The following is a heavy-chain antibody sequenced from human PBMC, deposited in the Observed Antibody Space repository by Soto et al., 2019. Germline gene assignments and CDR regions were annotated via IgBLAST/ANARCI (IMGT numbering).Heavy chain of an antibody. V-gene: IGHV1-46*01. CDR1: GYTFTNYY. CDR3: ARTLLYSKSRLDP. D-gene: IGHD4-4*01. Sequence: VASVKVSCKTSGYTFTNYYMHWVRQAPGQGLEWVGIINPSDGGTSHAQKFQGRVTMTRDTSSSTVYMELSSLRSDETAVYYCARTLLYSKSRLDPWDQGRLVTVSS. CDR2: INPSDGGT. J-gene: IGHJ5*02.